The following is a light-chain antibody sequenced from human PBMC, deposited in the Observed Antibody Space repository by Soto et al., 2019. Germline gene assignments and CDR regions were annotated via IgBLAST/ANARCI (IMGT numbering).Light chain of an antibody. V-gene: IGKV3-15*01. Sequence: EIVMTQSPATLSVSLGESATLSCRASQSVSINLAWYQQKPGQAPRLLVYGATTRATGIPARFSGRGSGTEVTLTISSRQSEDFAVYYCQQYNNWPPLTFGGGTKVEIK. CDR2: GAT. CDR1: QSVSIN. CDR3: QQYNNWPPLT. J-gene: IGKJ4*01.